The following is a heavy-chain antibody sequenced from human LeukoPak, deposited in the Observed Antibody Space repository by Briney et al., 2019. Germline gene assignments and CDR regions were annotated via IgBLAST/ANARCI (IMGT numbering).Heavy chain of an antibody. CDR1: GGSINSGDYY. J-gene: IGHJ4*02. Sequence: SETLSPTCTVSGGSINSGDYYWSWIRQHPGKGLEWIGHIYYSGSTNYNPSLKSRVTISVDTSKNQFSLKLSSVTAADTAVYYCAREGGYIHYFDYWGQGTLVTVSS. CDR3: AREGGYIHYFDY. D-gene: IGHD5-12*01. CDR2: IYYSGST. V-gene: IGHV4-61*08.